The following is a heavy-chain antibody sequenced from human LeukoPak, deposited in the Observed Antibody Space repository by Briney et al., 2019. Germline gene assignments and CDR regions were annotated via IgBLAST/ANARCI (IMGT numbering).Heavy chain of an antibody. CDR2: ISGYNGKT. V-gene: IGHV1-18*01. CDR3: ARPYRSSWFDS. Sequence: GASVKVSCKASGYTFTSYGISWVRQAPGQGLEWMGRISGYNGKTNYAQKVQGRVTMTTDTSTSTAYMELRSLTSDDTAVYYCARPYRSSWFDSWGQGTLVTVSS. D-gene: IGHD6-13*01. J-gene: IGHJ5*01. CDR1: GYTFTSYG.